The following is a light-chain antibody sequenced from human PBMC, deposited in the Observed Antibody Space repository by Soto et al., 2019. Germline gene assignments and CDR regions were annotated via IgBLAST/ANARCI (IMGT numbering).Light chain of an antibody. J-gene: IGKJ1*01. Sequence: IVLTQSPGTLSLSPGERATVSCRSSQSLSNSFIAWYQQKPGQAPRLLIHGASSRATGVPDRFSGSGSGTEFTLTISSLQSEDFAVYYCHQYGGSPPETFGQGTKVDIK. CDR1: QSLSNSF. V-gene: IGKV3-20*01. CDR2: GAS. CDR3: HQYGGSPPET.